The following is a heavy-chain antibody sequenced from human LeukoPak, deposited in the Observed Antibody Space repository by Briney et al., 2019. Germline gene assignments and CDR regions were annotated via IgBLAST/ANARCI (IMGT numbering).Heavy chain of an antibody. CDR1: GGSISSYY. J-gene: IGHJ4*02. CDR2: IYYSGST. V-gene: IGHV4-59*08. D-gene: IGHD6-6*01. CDR3: ARREGEKGSSSSYFDY. Sequence: SETLSLTCTGSGGSISSYYWSWIRQPPGKGLEWIGYIYYSGSTNYNPSLKSRVTISVDTSKNQFSLKLSSVTAADTAVYYCARREGEKGSSSSYFDYWGQGTLVTVSS.